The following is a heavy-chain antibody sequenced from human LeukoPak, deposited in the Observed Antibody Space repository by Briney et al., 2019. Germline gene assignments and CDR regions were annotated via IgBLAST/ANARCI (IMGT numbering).Heavy chain of an antibody. CDR1: GFTFDDYS. Sequence: GGSLRLSCVASGFTFDDYSFHWVRQARGKGLEWLSLISRDGRTTYYADSVKGRFTISRDNSKNSLYLQMNSLRTEDTALYYCTKDRYCTTTFCPLDYWGQGTLVTVSS. D-gene: IGHD2-8*01. V-gene: IGHV3-43*01. CDR3: TKDRYCTTTFCPLDY. J-gene: IGHJ4*02. CDR2: ISRDGRTT.